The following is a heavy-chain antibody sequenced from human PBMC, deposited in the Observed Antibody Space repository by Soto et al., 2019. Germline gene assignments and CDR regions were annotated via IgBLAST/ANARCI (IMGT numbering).Heavy chain of an antibody. D-gene: IGHD2-15*01. CDR3: ERDPLEYCIGDACYSDAFDI. V-gene: IGHV3-21*01. Sequence: GGSLRLSCAASGFTFSSYSMNWVRQAPGKGLEWVSSISGDSGYLYYADSVKGGFTISRDYGKNSLNLQMNRLRAEDTAVYYCERDPLEYCIGDACYSDAFDIWGQGTMVTVSS. CDR1: GFTFSSYS. J-gene: IGHJ3*02. CDR2: ISGDSGYL.